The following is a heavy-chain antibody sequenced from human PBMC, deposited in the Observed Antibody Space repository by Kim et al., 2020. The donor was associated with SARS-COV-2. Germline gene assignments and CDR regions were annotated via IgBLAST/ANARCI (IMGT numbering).Heavy chain of an antibody. V-gene: IGHV3-53*01. CDR2: T. D-gene: IGHD1-1*01. J-gene: IGHJ1*01. Sequence: TEYPQCAKRRFTIARDNSTNTLHLQMNSLRAEDTAVYYCTGMSLDAEYFQHWGQGTLVTVSS. CDR3: TGMSLDAEYFQH.